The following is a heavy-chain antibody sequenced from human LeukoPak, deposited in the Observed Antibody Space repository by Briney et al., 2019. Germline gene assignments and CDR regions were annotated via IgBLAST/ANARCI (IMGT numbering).Heavy chain of an antibody. D-gene: IGHD3-3*02. V-gene: IGHV4-59*02. CDR3: ARSSDTSLFL. CDR1: GASVSSDY. Sequence: SETLSLTCTVSGASVSSDYWSWIRQPPGKGLQWIGYVYYSGSTNYSPSLKSRVTISLDTSRTHFSLKLSSVTTADTAVYYCARSSDTSLFLWGQGTLVTVSS. J-gene: IGHJ4*02. CDR2: VYYSGST.